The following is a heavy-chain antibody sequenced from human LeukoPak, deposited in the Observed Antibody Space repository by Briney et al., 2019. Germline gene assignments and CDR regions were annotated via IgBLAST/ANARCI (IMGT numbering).Heavy chain of an antibody. Sequence: ASVKVSCKASGYTFTSYAMHWVRQAPGQRLEWMGWINAGNGNTKYSQKFQGRVTNTRDTSASTAYMELSSLRSEDTAVYYCARDGVVVPAAYDYWGQGTLVTVSS. V-gene: IGHV1-3*01. J-gene: IGHJ4*02. CDR2: INAGNGNT. D-gene: IGHD2-2*01. CDR1: GYTFTSYA. CDR3: ARDGVVVPAAYDY.